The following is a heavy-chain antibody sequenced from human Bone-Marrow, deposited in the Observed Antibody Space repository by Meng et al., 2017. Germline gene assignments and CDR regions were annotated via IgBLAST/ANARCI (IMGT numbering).Heavy chain of an antibody. CDR2: IYSTGSA. V-gene: IGHV4-61*02. J-gene: IGHJ4*02. CDR1: GGSISSGTYY. D-gene: IGHD5-18*01. Sequence: QVPLKESGPGLGKPSQTLSLTCTVSGGSISSGTYYWSWIRQPAGKGLEWIGRIYSTGSANYSPSLKSRVTISVDTSKNQFSLKLSSVTAADTAVYYCARSHNDGYLLLDCWGQGTLVTVFS. CDR3: ARSHNDGYLLLDC.